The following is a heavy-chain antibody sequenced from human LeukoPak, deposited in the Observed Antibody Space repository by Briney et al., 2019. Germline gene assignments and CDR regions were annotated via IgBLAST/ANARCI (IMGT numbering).Heavy chain of an antibody. J-gene: IGHJ4*02. Sequence: SVKVSCKASGGTFSSYAISWVRQAPGQGLEWVGGIIPIFGTANYAQKFQGRVTITADESTSTAYMELSSLRSEDTAVYYCARDASYCSGGSCLFDYWGQGTLVTVSS. V-gene: IGHV1-69*01. CDR3: ARDASYCSGGSCLFDY. CDR2: IIPIFGTA. D-gene: IGHD2-15*01. CDR1: GGTFSSYA.